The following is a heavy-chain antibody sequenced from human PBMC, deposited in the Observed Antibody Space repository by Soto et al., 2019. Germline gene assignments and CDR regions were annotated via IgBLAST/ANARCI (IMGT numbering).Heavy chain of an antibody. CDR2: INHSGST. D-gene: IGHD6-13*01. V-gene: IGHV4-34*01. CDR1: SGSVSGYY. CDR3: ASQGIAAAGYYYYGMDV. J-gene: IGHJ6*02. Sequence: SETLSLTCAVYSGSVSGYYWSWIRQPPGKGLEWIGEINHSGSTNYNPSLKSRVTISVDTSKNQFSLKLSSVTAADTAVYYCASQGIAAAGYYYYGMDVWGQGTTVTVSS.